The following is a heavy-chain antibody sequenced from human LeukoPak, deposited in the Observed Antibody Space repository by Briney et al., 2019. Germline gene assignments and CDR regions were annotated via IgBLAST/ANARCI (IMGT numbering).Heavy chain of an antibody. J-gene: IGHJ4*02. V-gene: IGHV3-23*01. Sequence: PGGSLRLSCAASGFTFSSDPMSWVRQAPGKGLEWVSAISGSGGDTYYADSVKGRFTISRDNSKNTLYLQMNSLRAEDTALYYCATSSGWYPKYFDYWGQGTLVTVSS. CDR2: ISGSGGDT. CDR1: GFTFSSDP. D-gene: IGHD6-19*01. CDR3: ATSSGWYPKYFDY.